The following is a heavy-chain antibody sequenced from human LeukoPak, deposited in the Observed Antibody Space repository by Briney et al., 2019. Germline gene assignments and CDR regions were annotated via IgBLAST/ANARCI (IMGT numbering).Heavy chain of an antibody. D-gene: IGHD3-10*01. CDR3: ARVRVELLWFGESSKYYFDY. J-gene: IGHJ4*02. CDR1: GGSISSGNYY. V-gene: IGHV4-61*02. CDR2: IYTSGTT. Sequence: SETLSLTCTVSGGSISSGNYYYSWIRQPAGKGLEWLGRIYTSGTTDYSPSLKRRVTMSVDTSKNQFSLKLSSVTAADTAVYYCARVRVELLWFGESSKYYFDYWGQGTLVTVSS.